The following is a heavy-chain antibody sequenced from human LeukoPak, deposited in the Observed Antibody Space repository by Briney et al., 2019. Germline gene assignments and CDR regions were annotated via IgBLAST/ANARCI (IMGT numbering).Heavy chain of an antibody. Sequence: SETLSLTCTVSGGSISSNYWSWIRQPPGKGLEWIGYIYYSGSTNYNPSLKSRVTISVDTSKNQFSLKLSSVTAADTAVYYCARVVVVAATPWFDPWGQGTLVTVSS. CDR1: GGSISSNY. CDR3: ARVVVVAATPWFDP. V-gene: IGHV4-59*01. CDR2: IYYSGST. D-gene: IGHD2-15*01. J-gene: IGHJ5*02.